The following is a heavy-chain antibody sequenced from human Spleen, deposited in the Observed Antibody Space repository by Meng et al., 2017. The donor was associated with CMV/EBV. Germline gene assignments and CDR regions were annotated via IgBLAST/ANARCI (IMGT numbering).Heavy chain of an antibody. V-gene: IGHV1-3*04. D-gene: IGHD6-25*01. CDR2: IITGNGTT. CDR1: GYIFTNYP. Sequence: SMNLSCKASGYIFTNYPIHWVRQTPGQGLEWMGWIITGNGTTKYSQRFQDRLTITRDTSANTVYMEVTSLTSEDTATYYCARGAGADHWGQGTLVTVSS. J-gene: IGHJ4*02. CDR3: ARGAGADH.